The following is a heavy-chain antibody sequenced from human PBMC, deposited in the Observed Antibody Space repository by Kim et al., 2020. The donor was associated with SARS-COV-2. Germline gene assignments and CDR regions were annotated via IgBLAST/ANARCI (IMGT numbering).Heavy chain of an antibody. J-gene: IGHJ6*02. CDR1: GFTFSSYA. Sequence: GGSLRLSCAASGFTFSSYAMHWVRQAPGKGLEWVAIISYNGSNKYYADSVKGRFTISRDSSKNTLYLQMNSLRAEDTAVYYCARDRMITFGGVIGSDGLNVWGQGTAVTVPS. V-gene: IGHV3-30*04. CDR2: ISYNGSNK. CDR3: ARDRMITFGGVIGSDGLNV. D-gene: IGHD3-16*02.